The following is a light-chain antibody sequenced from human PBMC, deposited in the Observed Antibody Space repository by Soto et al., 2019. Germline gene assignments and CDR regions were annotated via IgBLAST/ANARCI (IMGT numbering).Light chain of an antibody. CDR3: QQYAISPKT. V-gene: IGKV3-20*01. CDR1: QSVSSD. CDR2: GAS. Sequence: ETVLTQSPGTLSLSPGDRATLSCRASQSVSSDLAWYQQKPGQAPRLLIYGASSRATGIPDRFSGSGSGTEFTLIISRLEPDDFAVYHCQQYAISPKTFGQGTKLEI. J-gene: IGKJ1*01.